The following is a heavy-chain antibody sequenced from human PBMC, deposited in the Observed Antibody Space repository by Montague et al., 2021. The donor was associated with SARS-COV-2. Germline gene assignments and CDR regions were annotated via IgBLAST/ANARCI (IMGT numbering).Heavy chain of an antibody. CDR1: GGSISSSNYY. CDR2: IYDSGST. J-gene: IGHJ3*02. CDR3: ARRGRKLLPVATTIGGFDI. Sequence: SETLSLTCTVSGGSISSSNYYWDWIRQPPGKGLEWIGSIYDSGSTYYNPSLKSRVTISVDTSKNHFSLKLISVTAADTAVYYCARRGRKLLPVATTIGGFDIWGQGTMVTVSS. V-gene: IGHV4-39*02. D-gene: IGHD5-12*01.